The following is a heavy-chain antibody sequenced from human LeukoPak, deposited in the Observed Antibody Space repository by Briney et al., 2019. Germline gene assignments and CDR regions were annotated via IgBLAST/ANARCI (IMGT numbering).Heavy chain of an antibody. V-gene: IGHV3-21*01. CDR2: ISSSSSYI. CDR3: ARDQGYYYMDV. CDR1: GFTFSSYS. J-gene: IGHJ6*03. Sequence: RGSLRLSCAASGFTFSSYSMNWVRQAPGKGLEWVSSISSSSSYIYYADSVEGRFTISRDNAKNSLYLQMNSLRAEDTAVYYCARDQGYYYMDVWGKGTTVTVSS.